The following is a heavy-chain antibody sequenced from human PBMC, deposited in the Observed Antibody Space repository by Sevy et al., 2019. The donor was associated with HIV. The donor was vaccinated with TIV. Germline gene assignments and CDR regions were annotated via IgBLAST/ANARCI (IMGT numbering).Heavy chain of an antibody. V-gene: IGHV4-4*02. CDR1: GGSITSHNW. Sequence: TLSLTCAVSGGSITSHNWWSWVRQPPGKGLEWIGEIYHSGNTNYNPSLEGRVTISVDKSNNQFSLTLSSVTAADTAVYYCARDLKESDYYGIDVWGQGTTVTVSS. J-gene: IGHJ6*02. CDR2: IYHSGNT. CDR3: ARDLKESDYYGIDV.